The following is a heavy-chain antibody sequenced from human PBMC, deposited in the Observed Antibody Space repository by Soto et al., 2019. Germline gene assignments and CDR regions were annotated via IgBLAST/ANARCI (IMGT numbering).Heavy chain of an antibody. J-gene: IGHJ4*02. CDR2: ISAYNGNT. V-gene: IGHV1-18*01. CDR1: GYTFTSYA. Sequence: QVQLVQSGAEVKKPGASVKVSCKASGYTFTSYAISWVRQAPGQGLEWMGWISAYNGNTNYAQKLQGRVTMTTDTSTSTDYMELRSLRSDDTAVDSCATDLPPSAYWGQETLVTVSS. CDR3: ATDLPPSAY.